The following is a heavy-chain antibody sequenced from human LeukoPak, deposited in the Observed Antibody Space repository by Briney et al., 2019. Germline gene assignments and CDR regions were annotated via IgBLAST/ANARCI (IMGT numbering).Heavy chain of an antibody. CDR1: GFTFDDYG. Sequence: GGSLRLSCAASGFTFDDYGMSWVRQGPGKGLEWVSGINWNGGNTGYADSVKGRFTIFRDNAKNSLYLEMDSLRVEVTALYYCARTSDGNWFDPWGQGTLVTVSS. J-gene: IGHJ5*02. CDR3: ARTSDGNWFDP. V-gene: IGHV3-20*04. D-gene: IGHD1-26*01. CDR2: INWNGGNT.